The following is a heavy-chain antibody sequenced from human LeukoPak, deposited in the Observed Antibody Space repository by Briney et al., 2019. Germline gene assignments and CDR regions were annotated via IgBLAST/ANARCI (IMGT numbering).Heavy chain of an antibody. J-gene: IGHJ5*02. CDR2: SYYSGST. Sequence: PSETLSLTCTVSGGFISNYYWSWIRQPPGKGLEWLGYSYYSGSTNYNPSLKSRVTISVDTSKNQFSLKLSSVTAADTAVYYCARDNSVEDTAWWFDPWGQGTLVTVSS. D-gene: IGHD4-23*01. V-gene: IGHV4-59*01. CDR1: GGFISNYY. CDR3: ARDNSVEDTAWWFDP.